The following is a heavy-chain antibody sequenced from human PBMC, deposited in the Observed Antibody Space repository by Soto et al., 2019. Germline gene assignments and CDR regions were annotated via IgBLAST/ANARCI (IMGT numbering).Heavy chain of an antibody. Sequence: GGSLRLAGSASGLTFSSYAMSWVRQAPGKGLEWVSAISGSGGSTYYADSVKGRFTISRDNSKNTLYLQTNSLRAEDTAVYYCAKVQSGWYLDYWGQGTLVTVSS. D-gene: IGHD6-19*01. V-gene: IGHV3-23*01. CDR1: GLTFSSYA. CDR2: ISGSGGST. J-gene: IGHJ4*02. CDR3: AKVQSGWYLDY.